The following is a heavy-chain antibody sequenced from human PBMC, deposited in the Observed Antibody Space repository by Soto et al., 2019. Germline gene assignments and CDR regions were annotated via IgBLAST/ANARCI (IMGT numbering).Heavy chain of an antibody. V-gene: IGHV1-18*04. CDR2: ISAYNGNT. CDR3: ARDLANYDFWSGPDY. J-gene: IGHJ4*02. Sequence: ASVKVSCKASGYTFTSYGISWVRQAPGQGLEWMGWISAYNGNTNYAQKLQGRVTMTTDTSTSTAYMELRGLRSDDTAVYYCARDLANYDFWSGPDYWGQGTLVTVSS. CDR1: GYTFTSYG. D-gene: IGHD3-3*01.